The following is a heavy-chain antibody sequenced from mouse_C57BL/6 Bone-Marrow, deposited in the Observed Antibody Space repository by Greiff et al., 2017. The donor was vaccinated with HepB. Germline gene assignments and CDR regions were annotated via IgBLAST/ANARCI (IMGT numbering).Heavy chain of an antibody. CDR1: GFSLTSYG. CDR2: IWGVGST. Sequence: VKLQESGPGLVAPSQSLSITCTVSGFSLTSYGVDWVRQSPGTGLEWLGVIWGVGSTNYNSALKSRLSISKDNSKSQVFLKMNSLQTDDTAMYYCASGGTTVGRPGGFAYWGQGTLVTVSA. J-gene: IGHJ3*01. V-gene: IGHV2-6*01. CDR3: ASGGTTVGRPGGFAY. D-gene: IGHD1-1*01.